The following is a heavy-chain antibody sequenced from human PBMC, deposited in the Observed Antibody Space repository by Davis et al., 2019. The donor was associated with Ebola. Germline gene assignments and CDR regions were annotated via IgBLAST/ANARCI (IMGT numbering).Heavy chain of an antibody. V-gene: IGHV5-51*01. CDR2: IHPGHLDT. Sequence: GESLKISCQASGYTFTGYWIGWVRQMPGKGLEWMGIIHPGHLDTSYSPSFQGQVTISVDKSTNTAFLHWSSLEDSDTAIYYCARRGWDLHYYYYMDVWGEGTTVTVS. CDR1: GYTFTGYW. D-gene: IGHD1-26*01. J-gene: IGHJ6*03. CDR3: ARRGWDLHYYYYMDV.